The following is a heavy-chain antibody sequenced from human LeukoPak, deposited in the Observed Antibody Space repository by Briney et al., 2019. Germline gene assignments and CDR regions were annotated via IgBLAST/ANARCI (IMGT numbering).Heavy chain of an antibody. J-gene: IGHJ3*02. CDR2: INPSGGST. D-gene: IGHD3-22*01. Sequence: ASVKVSCKASGYTFTSYYIHWVRQAPGQGLEWMGIINPSGGSTSYAQKFQGRVSMTRDTSTSTVYIDLSSLRSEDTAVYYCARVYYDSSGYGEDAFDIWGQGTMVTVSS. CDR3: ARVYYDSSGYGEDAFDI. CDR1: GYTFTSYY. V-gene: IGHV1-46*01.